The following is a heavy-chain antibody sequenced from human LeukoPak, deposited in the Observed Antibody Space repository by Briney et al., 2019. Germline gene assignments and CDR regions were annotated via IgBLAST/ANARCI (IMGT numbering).Heavy chain of an antibody. D-gene: IGHD3-10*02. CDR1: GFTFSSYD. J-gene: IGHJ6*04. CDR2: ISSSGSTI. Sequence: PGGSLRLSCAASGFTFSSYDMTWVRQAPGKGLEWVSYISSSGSTIYYADSVKGRFTISRDNAKNSLYLQMNSLRAEDTAVYYCAELGITMIGGVWGKGTTVTISS. V-gene: IGHV3-48*03. CDR3: AELGITMIGGV.